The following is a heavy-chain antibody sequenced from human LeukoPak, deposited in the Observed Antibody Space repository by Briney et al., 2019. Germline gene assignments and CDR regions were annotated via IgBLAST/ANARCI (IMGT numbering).Heavy chain of an antibody. CDR1: GFTFSSYW. D-gene: IGHD3-9*01. V-gene: IGHV3-7*04. J-gene: IGHJ5*02. Sequence: PGGSLRLSCAASGFTFSSYWMSWVRQAPGKGLEWVANIKQDGSEKYYVDSVKGRFTISRDNAKNSLYLQMNSLRAEDTAVYYCARAYYDILTGFRPVGFDPWGQGTLVTVSS. CDR2: IKQDGSEK. CDR3: ARAYYDILTGFRPVGFDP.